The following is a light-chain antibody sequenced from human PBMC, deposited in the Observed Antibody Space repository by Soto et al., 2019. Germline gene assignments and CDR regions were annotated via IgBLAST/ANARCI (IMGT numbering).Light chain of an antibody. CDR3: CSYAGSYTLV. CDR2: GVS. V-gene: IGLV2-11*01. Sequence: QSALTQPRSVSGSPGQSVTISCTGTSSGVGGYNYVSWYQQHPGKAPKLMIYGVSKRPSGVPDRFSGSKSGNTASLTISGLQAEDEADYYCCSYAGSYTLVFGGGTKLTVL. CDR1: SSGVGGYNY. J-gene: IGLJ2*01.